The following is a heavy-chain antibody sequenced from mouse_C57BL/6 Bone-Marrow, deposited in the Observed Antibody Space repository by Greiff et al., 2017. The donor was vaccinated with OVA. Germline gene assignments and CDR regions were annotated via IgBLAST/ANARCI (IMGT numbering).Heavy chain of an antibody. J-gene: IGHJ4*01. D-gene: IGHD1-1*01. V-gene: IGHV5-4*01. CDR1: GFTFSSYA. CDR2: ISDGGSYT. Sequence: EVQRVESGGGLVKPGGSLKLSCAASGFTFSSYAMSWVRQTPEKRLEWVATISDGGSYTYYPDNVKGRFTISRDNAKNNLYLQMSHLKSEDTAMYYCARDGGYYYGSSYPYYYAMDYWGQGTSVTVSS. CDR3: ARDGGYYYGSSYPYYYAMDY.